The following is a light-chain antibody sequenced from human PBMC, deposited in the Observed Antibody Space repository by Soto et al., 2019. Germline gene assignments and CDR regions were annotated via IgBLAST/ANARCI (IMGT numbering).Light chain of an antibody. CDR1: SNDVGTYNY. CDR2: EVS. J-gene: IGLJ2*01. CDR3: SSYGASKL. Sequence: QSALTQPPSASGSPGQSVAISCIGTSNDVGTYNYVSWYQQHPGKAPRLMIYEVSKRPSGVPDRFSGSKSGNMATLTVSGLQAEDEADYYCSSYGASKLFGGGTKLTVL. V-gene: IGLV2-8*01.